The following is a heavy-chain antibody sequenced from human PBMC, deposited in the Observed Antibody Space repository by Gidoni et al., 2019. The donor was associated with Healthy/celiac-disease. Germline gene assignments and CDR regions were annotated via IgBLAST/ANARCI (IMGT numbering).Heavy chain of an antibody. J-gene: IGHJ6*02. D-gene: IGHD3-22*01. CDR1: GFTCSSYA. CDR2: ISGSGGST. V-gene: IGHV3-23*01. CDR3: AKQITMIVVVIVMDV. Sequence: EVQLLESGGGLVQPGGSLRLSCAASGFTCSSYAMSWVRQAPGKGLEWVSAISGSGGSTYYADSVKGRFTISRDNSKNTLYLQMNSLRAEDTAVYYCAKQITMIVVVIVMDVWGQGTTVTVSS.